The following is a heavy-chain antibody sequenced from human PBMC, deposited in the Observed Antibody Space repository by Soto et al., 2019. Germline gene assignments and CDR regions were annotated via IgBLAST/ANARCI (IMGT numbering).Heavy chain of an antibody. Sequence: QVHLVQSGAEVKKPGASVKVSCQGSGYAFTTYGITWVRQAPGQGLEWMGWISAHNGNTTYAQKLQGRVTVTRHTTTRTAYLELRSLRYDGTAVHYCAGRRYGDYWGQGAVVTVSS. CDR3: AGRRYGDY. J-gene: IGHJ4*02. CDR1: GYAFTTYG. CDR2: ISAHNGNT. D-gene: IGHD1-1*01. V-gene: IGHV1-18*01.